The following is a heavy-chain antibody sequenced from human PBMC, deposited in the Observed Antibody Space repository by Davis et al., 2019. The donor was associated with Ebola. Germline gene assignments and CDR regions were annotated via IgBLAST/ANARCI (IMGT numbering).Heavy chain of an antibody. CDR1: GGSISSSSYY. CDR2: IYYSGST. CDR3: ARAKITYYYDSSGYGTRWDYFDY. Sequence: SETLSLTCTVSGGSISSSSYYWGWIRQPPGKGLGWIGSIYYSGSTYYNPSLKSRVTISVDTSKNQFSLKLSSVTAADTAVYYCARAKITYYYDSSGYGTRWDYFDYWGQGTLVTVSS. V-gene: IGHV4-39*07. D-gene: IGHD3-22*01. J-gene: IGHJ4*02.